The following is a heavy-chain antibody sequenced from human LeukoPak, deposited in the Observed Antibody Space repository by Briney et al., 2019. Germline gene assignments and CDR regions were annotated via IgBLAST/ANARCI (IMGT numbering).Heavy chain of an antibody. CDR1: GFTFGTYA. CDR2: ISGGGRST. D-gene: IGHD6-13*01. V-gene: IGHV3-23*01. CDR3: AKRVGSSSPCYFDY. Sequence: GGSLRLSCVASGFTFGTYAMSWVRQAPGKGLEWVSAISGGGRSTYYADSVKGRFTISRDNSKNTLYLQMNSLRAEDTAVYYCAKRVGSSSPCYFDYWGQGTLVTVSS. J-gene: IGHJ4*02.